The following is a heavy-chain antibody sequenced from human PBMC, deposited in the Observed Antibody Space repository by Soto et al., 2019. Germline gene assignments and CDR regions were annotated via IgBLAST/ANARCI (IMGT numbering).Heavy chain of an antibody. CDR2: ISAYNGNT. CDR1: GYTFTSYG. V-gene: IGHV1-18*01. D-gene: IGHD2-2*01. J-gene: IGHJ6*02. CDR3: PRVVLVPTAMYLPYYYYYGMDV. Sequence: QVQLVQSGAEVKKPGASVKVSCKASGYTFTSYGISWVRQAPGQGLEWMGWISAYNGNTNYAQKLQGRVTMTTDTTTSTAYMDLRSLISDDTAVYYCPRVVLVPTAMYLPYYYYYGMDVWGQGTTVTVSS.